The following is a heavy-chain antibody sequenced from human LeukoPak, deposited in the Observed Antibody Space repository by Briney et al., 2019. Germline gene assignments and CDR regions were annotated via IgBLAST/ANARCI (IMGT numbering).Heavy chain of an antibody. V-gene: IGHV4-4*07. CDR2: IYTSGST. D-gene: IGHD2-2*01. CDR3: ARAGGYCSSTSCYGYYYYYYGMDV. CDR1: GGSTSSYY. J-gene: IGHJ6*02. Sequence: SETLSLTCTVSGGSTSSYYWSWIRQPAGKGLEWIGRIYTSGSTNYNPSLKSRVTMSVDTSKNQFSLKLSSVTAADTAVYYCARAGGYCSSTSCYGYYYYYYGMDVWGQGTTVTVSS.